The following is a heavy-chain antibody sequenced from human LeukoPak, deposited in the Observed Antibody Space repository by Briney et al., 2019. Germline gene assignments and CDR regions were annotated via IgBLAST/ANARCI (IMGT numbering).Heavy chain of an antibody. Sequence: RTSETLSLTCAVYGGSFSGYYWSWIRQPPGKGLEWIGEINHSGSTNYNPSLKSRVTISVDTSKNQFSLKLSSVTAADTAVYYCARRGIKLPYGYWGQGTLVTVSS. J-gene: IGHJ4*02. CDR1: GGSFSGYY. D-gene: IGHD1-14*01. V-gene: IGHV4-34*01. CDR2: INHSGST. CDR3: ARRGIKLPYGY.